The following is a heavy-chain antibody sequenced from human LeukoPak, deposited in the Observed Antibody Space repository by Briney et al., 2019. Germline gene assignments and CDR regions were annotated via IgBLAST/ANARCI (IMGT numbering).Heavy chain of an antibody. D-gene: IGHD4-11*01. Sequence: GGSLRLSCAASGFTFDDYAMHWVRQAPGKGLEWVSGISWNSGSIGYADSVKGRFTISRDNAKNSLYLQMNSLRAEDTALYYCARTTPYSFDYWGQGTLVTVSS. J-gene: IGHJ4*02. CDR3: ARTTPYSFDY. CDR1: GFTFDDYA. CDR2: ISWNSGSI. V-gene: IGHV3-9*01.